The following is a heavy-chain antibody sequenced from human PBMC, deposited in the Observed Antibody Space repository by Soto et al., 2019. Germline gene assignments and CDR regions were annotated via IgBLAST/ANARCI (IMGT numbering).Heavy chain of an antibody. CDR3: ARPSPVYYYDSSGYHDAFDI. J-gene: IGHJ3*02. V-gene: IGHV4-39*01. Sequence: PSDKLSHTCTVSGSTISSSSDYWGWIRQPPGQGLEWIGSIYYSGSTYYNPSLKSRVTISVDTSKNQFSLKLSSVTAADTAVYYCARPSPVYYYDSSGYHDAFDIWGQGTMVT. CDR2: IYYSGST. D-gene: IGHD3-22*01. CDR1: GSTISSSSDY.